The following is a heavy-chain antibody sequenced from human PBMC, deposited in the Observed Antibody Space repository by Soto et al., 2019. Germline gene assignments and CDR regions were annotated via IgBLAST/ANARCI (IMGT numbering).Heavy chain of an antibody. Sequence: GGSLRLSCAASGFTFDDYAMHWVRQAPGKGLEWVSGISWNSGSIGYADSVKGRFTISRDNAKNSLYLQMNSLRAEDTALYYCAKDIRGNTYYDFWSGYYPSYYYYGMDVWGQGTTVTVSS. D-gene: IGHD3-3*01. V-gene: IGHV3-9*01. CDR1: GFTFDDYA. CDR3: AKDIRGNTYYDFWSGYYPSYYYYGMDV. CDR2: ISWNSGSI. J-gene: IGHJ6*02.